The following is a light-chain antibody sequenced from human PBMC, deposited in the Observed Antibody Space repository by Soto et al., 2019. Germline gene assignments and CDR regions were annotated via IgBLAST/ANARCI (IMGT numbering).Light chain of an antibody. CDR3: QQSKSVPIT. J-gene: IGKJ5*01. V-gene: IGKV1-12*01. Sequence: DIQVTQSPSSVRASVGDTVTITCRASQDLGKWLTWYQQKPGRAPKLLIYDSSALQSGVPSRFGGSGSGTDFSLTISNLQPEDSATYYCQQSKSVPITFGQGTRLEIK. CDR1: QDLGKW. CDR2: DSS.